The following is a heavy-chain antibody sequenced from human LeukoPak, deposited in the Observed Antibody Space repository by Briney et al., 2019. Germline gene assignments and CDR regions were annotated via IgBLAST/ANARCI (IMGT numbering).Heavy chain of an antibody. Sequence: SQTQSLTCTVSGGSISSGDYYWSWIRQPPGKGLEWIGYIYYSGSTYYHPSLKSRVTISVDTSKNQFSLKLSSVTAVDTAVYYCASIYCSGGSCYSPFDYWGQGTLVTVSS. J-gene: IGHJ4*02. CDR3: ASIYCSGGSCYSPFDY. CDR1: GGSISSGDYY. D-gene: IGHD2-15*01. V-gene: IGHV4-30-4*08. CDR2: IYYSGST.